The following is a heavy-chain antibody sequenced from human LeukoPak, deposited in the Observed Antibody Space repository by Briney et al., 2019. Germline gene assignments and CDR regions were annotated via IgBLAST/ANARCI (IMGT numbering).Heavy chain of an antibody. CDR2: IYYSGST. V-gene: IGHV4-39*01. Sequence: SETLSLTCTVSGGSISSSSYYWGWIRQPPGKGLEWIGSIYYSGSTYYNPSLKSRVTISVDTSKNQFSLKLSSVTAADTAVYYCASTTYNWTWGYVDVWGKGTTVTVSS. CDR3: ASTTYNWTWGYVDV. D-gene: IGHD1-20*01. CDR1: GGSISSSSYY. J-gene: IGHJ6*03.